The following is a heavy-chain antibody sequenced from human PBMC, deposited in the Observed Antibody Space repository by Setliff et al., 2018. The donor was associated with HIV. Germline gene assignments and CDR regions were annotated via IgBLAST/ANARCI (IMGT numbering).Heavy chain of an antibody. D-gene: IGHD3-10*01. J-gene: IGHJ3*02. V-gene: IGHV3-21*01. CDR2: ISSGTRYI. CDR1: GFTFSSYS. CDR3: ARDPAFGAFDI. Sequence: GGSLRLSCAASGFTFSSYSMNWVRQAPGKGLEWVSSISSGTRYIHYADSVKGRFTISRDNVKNALYLQMNSLRAEDTAVYFCARDPAFGAFDIWGQGTMVTVSS.